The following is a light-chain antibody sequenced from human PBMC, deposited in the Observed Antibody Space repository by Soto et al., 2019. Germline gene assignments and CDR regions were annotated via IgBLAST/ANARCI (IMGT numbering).Light chain of an antibody. V-gene: IGLV2-8*01. CDR1: SSDVGAYNF. CDR2: DVS. J-gene: IGLJ1*01. CDR3: SSYAGTHVV. Sequence: SVLTQPPPPSGSPGQPVAISRTGNSSDVGAYNFVSWYQQHPGKAPKLMIYDVSQRPSGVPDRFSGSKSGNTASLSVSGLQAEDEADYYCSSYAGTHVVFGTGTKVTVL.